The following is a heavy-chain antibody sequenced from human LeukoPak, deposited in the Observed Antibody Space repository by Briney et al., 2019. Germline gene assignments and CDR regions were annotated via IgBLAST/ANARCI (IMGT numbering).Heavy chain of an antibody. CDR1: GGSISSGGYY. J-gene: IGHJ6*02. Sequence: TLSLTCTVSGGSISSGGYYWSWIRQHPGKGLEWIGYIYCSGSTYYNPSLKSRVTISVDTSKNQFSLKLSSVTAADTAVYYCARDLPIYGMDVWGQGTTVTVSS. CDR2: IYCSGST. CDR3: ARDLPIYGMDV. V-gene: IGHV4-31*03.